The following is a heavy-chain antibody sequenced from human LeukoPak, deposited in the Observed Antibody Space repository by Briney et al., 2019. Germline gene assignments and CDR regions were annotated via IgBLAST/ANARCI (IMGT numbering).Heavy chain of an antibody. Sequence: GGSLRLSCAASGFTFSSYSMNWVRQAPEKGLEWVSVIYSGGSTYYAESVKGRFTISRDNSKNTLYLQMNSLRADDTAVYYCARGEPYYFDYWGQGTLVTVSS. CDR1: GFTFSSYS. J-gene: IGHJ4*02. V-gene: IGHV3-53*01. D-gene: IGHD1-14*01. CDR3: ARGEPYYFDY. CDR2: IYSGGST.